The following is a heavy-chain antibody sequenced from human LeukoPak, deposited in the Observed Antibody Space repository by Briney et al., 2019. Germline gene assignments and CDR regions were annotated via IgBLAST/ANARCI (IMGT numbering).Heavy chain of an antibody. CDR2: ISTSGGST. D-gene: IGHD5-24*01. CDR1: GFTFSNSA. V-gene: IGHV3-23*01. CDR3: AKDVRMATLTGS. Sequence: GGSLRLSCAASGFTFSNSAMTWVRQAPGQGLEWVSTISTSGGSTYYADSVKGRFPISRDNSENTLYLQMSSLRAEDTAVYYCAKDVRMATLTGSWGQGTLVTVSS. J-gene: IGHJ4*02.